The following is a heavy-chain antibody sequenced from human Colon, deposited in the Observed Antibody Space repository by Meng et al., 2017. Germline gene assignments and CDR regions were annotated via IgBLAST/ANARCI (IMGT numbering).Heavy chain of an antibody. CDR2: INTANGNA. V-gene: IGHV1-3*04. CDR1: GYSFTTYS. Sequence: QVELVQSGAEVKKPGASVKVSCKASGYSFTTYSMHWVRQAPGQGLEWMAWINTANGNAVYSETFQGRLTITRDASASTVNMELSSLRSEDTAVYYCATDFSPRGDYWGQGTLVTVSS. D-gene: IGHD3-3*01. CDR3: ATDFSPRGDY. J-gene: IGHJ4*02.